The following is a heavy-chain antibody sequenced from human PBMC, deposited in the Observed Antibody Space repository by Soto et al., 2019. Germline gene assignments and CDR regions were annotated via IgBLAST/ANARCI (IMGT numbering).Heavy chain of an antibody. CDR3: ARVTTGSALFDP. D-gene: IGHD1-1*01. CDR1: RYTYASKG. CDR2: ISAYSGNT. V-gene: IGHV1-18*01. J-gene: IGHJ5*02. Sequence: RYTYASKGMCSVQQAPGQGLEWMGWISAYSGNTNYAQKFQGRVTMTTDTSTNTAYMDLRSLRSDDTAVYYCARVTTGSALFDPWGQGTLVTVSS.